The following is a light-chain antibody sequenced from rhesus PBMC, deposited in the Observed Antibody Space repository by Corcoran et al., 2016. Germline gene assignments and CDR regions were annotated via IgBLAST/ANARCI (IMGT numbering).Light chain of an antibody. CDR3: LQDYAPPFT. CDR1: KDINRE. V-gene: IGKV1-94*01. Sequence: DIQMTQSPSSLSASVGDRVTVTCRASKDINREVNWYQHKQGKAPTLLLYSASPLGPGVSSRFSGSGYGTDFTLTITSLQPGDAATYYCLQDYAPPFTFGPGTKLDIK. CDR2: SAS. J-gene: IGKJ3*01.